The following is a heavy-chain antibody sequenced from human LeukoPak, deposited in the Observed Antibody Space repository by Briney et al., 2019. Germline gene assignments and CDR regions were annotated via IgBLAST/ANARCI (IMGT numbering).Heavy chain of an antibody. Sequence: PGGSLRLSCAASGFTLSDYYMSWIRPAPGKGLEWVSYISSSGSTIDYADSVKGRFTISRDNSKNTLYLQMNSLRAEDTAVYYCARGGDGYNIDYWGQGTLVTVSS. D-gene: IGHD5-24*01. CDR1: GFTLSDYY. CDR2: ISSSGSTI. V-gene: IGHV3-11*04. CDR3: ARGGDGYNIDY. J-gene: IGHJ4*02.